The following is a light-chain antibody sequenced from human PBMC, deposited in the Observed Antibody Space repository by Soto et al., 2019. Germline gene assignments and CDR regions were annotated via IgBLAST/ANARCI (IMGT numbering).Light chain of an antibody. CDR3: QHFKSFPIT. J-gene: IGKJ5*01. CDR2: DAS. Sequence: EIVLTQSPATLSLSPRXRXXLXXXASQSVSSYLAWYQQKPGQAPRLLIYDASNRATGIPDRFSGSGTGTDFTLTISSLQPEDFATYYCQHFKSFPITFGQGTRLEI. CDR1: QSVSSY. V-gene: IGKV3-11*01.